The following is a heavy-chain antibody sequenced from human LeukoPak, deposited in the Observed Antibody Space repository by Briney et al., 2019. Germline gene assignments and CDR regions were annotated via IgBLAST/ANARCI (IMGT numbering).Heavy chain of an antibody. V-gene: IGHV1-69*01. D-gene: IGHD6-19*01. CDR1: GGTFSSYA. J-gene: IGHJ6*03. Sequence: SVKVSCKASGGTFSSYAISWVRQAPGQGLEWMGGIIPIFGTANYAQKFQGRVTITADESTSTAYMELSSLRSEDTAVYYCARDLPYSSGTRVDMDVWGKGTTVTVSS. CDR3: ARDLPYSSGTRVDMDV. CDR2: IIPIFGTA.